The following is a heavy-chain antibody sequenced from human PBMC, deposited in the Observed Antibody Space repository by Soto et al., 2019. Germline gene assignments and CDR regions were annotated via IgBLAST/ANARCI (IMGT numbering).Heavy chain of an antibody. D-gene: IGHD3-22*01. J-gene: IGHJ4*02. CDR1: GFTFSRYS. V-gene: IGHV3-48*02. Sequence: GGSLRLSCAASGFTFSRYSMNWVRQAPGKGLEWVSYISSSSSTIYYADSVKGRFTISRDNAKNSLYLQMNSLRDEDTAVYYCARASMTYYYDSSGYYYSTYYFDYWGQGTLVTVSS. CDR2: ISSSSSTI. CDR3: ARASMTYYYDSSGYYYSTYYFDY.